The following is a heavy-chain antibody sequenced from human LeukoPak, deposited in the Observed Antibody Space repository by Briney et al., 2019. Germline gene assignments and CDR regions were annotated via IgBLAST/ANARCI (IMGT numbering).Heavy chain of an antibody. Sequence: GGSLRLSCATSGFTFSNAWMNWVRQAPGKGLEWVAVISYDGSNKYYADSVKGRFTISRDNSKNTLYLQMNSLRAEDTAVYYCARSGSKRYFDWLLFGCFDYWGQGTLVTVSS. V-gene: IGHV3-30*19. CDR1: GFTFSNAW. CDR3: ARSGSKRYFDWLLFGCFDY. J-gene: IGHJ4*02. CDR2: ISYDGSNK. D-gene: IGHD3-9*01.